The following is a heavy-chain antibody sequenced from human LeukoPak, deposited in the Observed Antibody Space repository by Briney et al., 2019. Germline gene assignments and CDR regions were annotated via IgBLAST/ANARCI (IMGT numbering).Heavy chain of an antibody. Sequence: EASVKVSCKASGYTFTGYYMHWVRQAPGQGLEWMGWINPNSGDTNYAQKFQGRVTMTRDTSISTAYMELSRLRSDDTAVYYCARDRHLWFGESKAYYFDYWGQGTLVTVSS. CDR2: INPNSGDT. V-gene: IGHV1-2*02. D-gene: IGHD3-10*01. CDR3: ARDRHLWFGESKAYYFDY. CDR1: GYTFTGYY. J-gene: IGHJ4*02.